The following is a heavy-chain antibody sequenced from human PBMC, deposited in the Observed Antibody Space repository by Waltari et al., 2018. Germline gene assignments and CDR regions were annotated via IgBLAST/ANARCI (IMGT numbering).Heavy chain of an antibody. CDR1: GGSISSSY. CDR3: ARDHSNYDRFDV. V-gene: IGHV4-59*12. Sequence: QVQLQESGPGLVQPSETLSLTCAVSGGSISSSYWSWIRQPPGKGLEWIGYIYGGSGSTSYNPSLKSRVTISTDTSKNQFSLKLSSVTAADTAVYYCARDHSNYDRFDVWGPGVLVTVSS. D-gene: IGHD4-4*01. CDR2: IYGGSGST. J-gene: IGHJ5*02.